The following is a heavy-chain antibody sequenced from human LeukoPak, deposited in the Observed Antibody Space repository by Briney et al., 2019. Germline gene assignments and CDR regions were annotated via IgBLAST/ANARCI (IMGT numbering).Heavy chain of an antibody. J-gene: IGHJ4*02. CDR3: ARGVEPLAANTLAY. CDR1: GFTVITND. D-gene: IGHD1-14*01. Sequence: PGRSLRLSCAASGFTVITNDMTWVRQPPGKGLEWVSVLYSDGNTKYADSVEGRFTISRDNSKTTQYLEMNTLSPDDTAVYYCARGVEPLAANTLAYWGQGTLVTVSS. V-gene: IGHV3-53*01. CDR2: LYSDGNT.